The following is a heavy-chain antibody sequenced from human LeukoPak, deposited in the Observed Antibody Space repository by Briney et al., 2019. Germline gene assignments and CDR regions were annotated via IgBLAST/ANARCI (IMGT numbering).Heavy chain of an antibody. Sequence: PAETLSLTCTVSGVSISSHYWSWIRQPAGKGLEWIGHSYISGSTNYNPSLRSRVTMSVDTSKNQFSLKLRSVTAADTAVYYCARGLQLDYWGQGALVTVSS. CDR3: ARGLQLDY. CDR1: GVSISSHY. V-gene: IGHV4-4*07. CDR2: SYISGST. J-gene: IGHJ4*02. D-gene: IGHD6-6*01.